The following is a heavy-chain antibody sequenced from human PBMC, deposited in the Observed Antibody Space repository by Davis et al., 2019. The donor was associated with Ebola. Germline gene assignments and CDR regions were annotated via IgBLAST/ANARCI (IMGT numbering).Heavy chain of an antibody. J-gene: IGHJ6*04. CDR3: ARREVYSTSDYYYFGMDV. D-gene: IGHD6-6*01. CDR2: IKQDGSEK. CDR1: GFTFRTYW. Sequence: GGSLRLSCAASGFTFRTYWMSWVRQAPGKGLEWVANIKQDGSEKYYVDSLRGRFSISRDNAKNSLYLQMNSLRAEDTAVYYCARREVYSTSDYYYFGMDVWGKGTTVTVSS. V-gene: IGHV3-7*01.